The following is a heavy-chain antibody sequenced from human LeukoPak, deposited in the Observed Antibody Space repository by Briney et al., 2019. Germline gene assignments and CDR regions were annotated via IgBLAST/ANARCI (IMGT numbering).Heavy chain of an antibody. J-gene: IGHJ4*02. D-gene: IGHD3-10*01. V-gene: IGHV3-30*18. CDR3: AKVGGSGNYLHYFDY. Sequence: GGSLRLSCAASGFTFSIYGMHWVRQAPGKGLEWVSVISHGGDNEYYADSVKGRFTISRDNSKNTLYPQMNSLRAEDTALYYCAKVGGSGNYLHYFDYWGQGTLVTVSS. CDR2: ISHGGDNE. CDR1: GFTFSIYG.